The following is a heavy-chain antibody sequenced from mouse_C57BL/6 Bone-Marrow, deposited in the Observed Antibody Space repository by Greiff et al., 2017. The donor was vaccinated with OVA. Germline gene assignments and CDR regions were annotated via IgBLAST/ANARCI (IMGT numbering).Heavy chain of an antibody. CDR3: ARDALGFAY. CDR1: GFTFSSYA. V-gene: IGHV5-4*01. CDR2: ISDGGSYT. J-gene: IGHJ3*01. Sequence: EVQLVESGGGLVKPGGSLKLSCAASGFTFSSYAMSWVRQTPEKRLEWVANISDGGSYTYYPDNVKGRFTISRDNAKNNLYLQMSHLKSEDTSMYYCARDALGFAYWGQGTLVTVSA.